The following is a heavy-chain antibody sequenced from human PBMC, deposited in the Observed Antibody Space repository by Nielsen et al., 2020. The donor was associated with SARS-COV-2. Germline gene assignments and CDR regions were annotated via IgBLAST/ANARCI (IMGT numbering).Heavy chain of an antibody. Sequence: GESLKIFCAASGFTFSSYAMHWVRQAPGKGLEWVAVISYDGSNKYYADSVKGRFTISRDNSKNTLYLQMNSLRAEDTAVYYCARDNWGRMDVWGQGTTVTVSS. D-gene: IGHD7-27*01. CDR3: ARDNWGRMDV. CDR2: ISYDGSNK. CDR1: GFTFSSYA. J-gene: IGHJ6*02. V-gene: IGHV3-30*04.